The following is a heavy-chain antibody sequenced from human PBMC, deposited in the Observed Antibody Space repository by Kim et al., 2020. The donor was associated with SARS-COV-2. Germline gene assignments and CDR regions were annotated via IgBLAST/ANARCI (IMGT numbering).Heavy chain of an antibody. CDR1: GFTFSSYA. J-gene: IGHJ2*01. CDR2: ISGSGGST. Sequence: GGSLRLSCAASGFTFSSYAMSWVRQAPGKGLEWVSAISGSGGSTYYADSVKGRFTISRDNSKNTLYLQMNSLRAEDTAVYYCAKDGLVPGLVIITAWYFDLWGRGTRVTVSS. D-gene: IGHD3-9*01. V-gene: IGHV3-23*01. CDR3: AKDGLVPGLVIITAWYFDL.